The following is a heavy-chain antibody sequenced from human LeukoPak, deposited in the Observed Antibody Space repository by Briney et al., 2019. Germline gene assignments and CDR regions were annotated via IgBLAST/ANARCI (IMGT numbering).Heavy chain of an antibody. V-gene: IGHV3-30*18. D-gene: IGHD1-26*01. CDR3: AKDRRWEVFDY. CDR2: ISYDGSNK. Sequence: GRSLRLSCAASGFTFSSYGMHWVRQAPGKGLEWVAVISYDGSNKYYADSVKGRFTISRDNSKNTLYLQMNSLRAEDTAVYYCAKDRRWEVFDYWGQGTLVTVSS. CDR1: GFTFSSYG. J-gene: IGHJ4*02.